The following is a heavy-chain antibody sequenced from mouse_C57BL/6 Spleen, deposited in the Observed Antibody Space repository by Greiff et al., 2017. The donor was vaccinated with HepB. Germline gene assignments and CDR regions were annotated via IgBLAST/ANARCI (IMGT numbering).Heavy chain of an antibody. D-gene: IGHD1-1*01. V-gene: IGHV5-9-1*02. CDR2: ISSGGDYI. CDR1: GFTFSSYA. CDR3: TRVYYGSSPYYFDY. J-gene: IGHJ2*01. Sequence: EVKLVESGEGLVKPGGSLKLSCAASGFTFSSYAMSWVRQTPEKRLEWVAYISSGGDYIYYADTVKGRFTISRDNARNTLYLQMSSLKSEDTAMYYCTRVYYGSSPYYFDYWGQGTTLTVSS.